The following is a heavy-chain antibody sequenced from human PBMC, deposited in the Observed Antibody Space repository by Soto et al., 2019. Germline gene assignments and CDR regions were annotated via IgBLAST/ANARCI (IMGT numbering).Heavy chain of an antibody. CDR3: ARPSDYGDYVGFDY. D-gene: IGHD4-17*01. CDR1: GFNIISGGYY. V-gene: IGHV4-39*01. CDR2: IYYSGST. Sequence: SETLSLTSTVSGFNIISGGYYWSWIRQHPGKGLEWIGYIYYSGSTYYNPSLKSRVTISVDTSKNQFSPKLSSVTAADTAVYYCARPSDYGDYVGFDYWGQGTLVTVSS. J-gene: IGHJ4*02.